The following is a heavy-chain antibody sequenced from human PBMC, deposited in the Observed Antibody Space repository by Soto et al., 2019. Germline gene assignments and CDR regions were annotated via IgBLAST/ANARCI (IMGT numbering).Heavy chain of an antibody. CDR3: AREGNWFDP. J-gene: IGHJ5*02. CDR2: IYHVGST. V-gene: IGHV4-30-2*01. CDR1: GASVTSGRYS. Sequence: PSETLSLTCTVSGASVTSGRYSWAWLRQPPGGGLEWIGYIYHVGSTYYNPSLKSRASIAINTSENQSSLKIYSVTAADTAIYHCAREGNWFDPWGPGTLVTVSS. D-gene: IGHD3-10*01.